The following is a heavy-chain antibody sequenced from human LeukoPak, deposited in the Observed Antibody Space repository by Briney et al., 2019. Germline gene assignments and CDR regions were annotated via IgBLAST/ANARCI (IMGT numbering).Heavy chain of an antibody. J-gene: IGHJ4*02. Sequence: SETLSLTCTMSGGSFSSDYWNWIRQPPGKGLEWIGYIFHGGTTNYNPSLKSRVTISVDTSKNHCSLRLSSVTAADTAVYYCARGDPVGLFDDWGQGILVTVSS. V-gene: IGHV4-59*01. CDR1: GGSFSSDY. CDR3: ARGDPVGLFDD. D-gene: IGHD1-26*01. CDR2: IFHGGTT.